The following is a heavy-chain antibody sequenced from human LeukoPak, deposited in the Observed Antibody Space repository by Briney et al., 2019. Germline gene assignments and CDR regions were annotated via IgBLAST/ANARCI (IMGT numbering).Heavy chain of an antibody. Sequence: GGSLRLSCAASGFTFSTYWMSWVRQAPGKGLEWVANINEEGSEKNYVDSVKGRFTISRDNAKNSLYLQMNSLRAEDTALYYCARVSDISVAAYFDYWGQGTLVTVSS. CDR1: GFTFSTYW. J-gene: IGHJ4*02. V-gene: IGHV3-7*03. CDR2: INEEGSEK. D-gene: IGHD6-19*01. CDR3: ARVSDISVAAYFDY.